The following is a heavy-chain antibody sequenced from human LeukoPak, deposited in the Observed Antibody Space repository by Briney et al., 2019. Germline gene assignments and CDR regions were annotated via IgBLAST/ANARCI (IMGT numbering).Heavy chain of an antibody. J-gene: IGHJ4*02. V-gene: IGHV3-74*01. CDR3: ATKQWLAPPPDS. D-gene: IGHD6-19*01. Sequence: GSLRLSCAASGFTFSRYWMLWVRQAPGKGLESVSRINTDGTVTTYADSVKGRFTVSRDNADNTMFLQMNSVRDEDTAVYYCATKQWLAPPPDSWGQGTPVTVSS. CDR2: INTDGTVT. CDR1: GFTFSRYW.